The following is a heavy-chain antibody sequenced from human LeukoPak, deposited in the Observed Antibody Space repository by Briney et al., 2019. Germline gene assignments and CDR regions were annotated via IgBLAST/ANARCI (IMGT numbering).Heavy chain of an antibody. Sequence: SVKVSCKASGGTFSSYAISWVRQAPGQGLEWMGGIIPIFGTANYAQKFQGRVTITADESTSTAYMELSSLRSEDTAVYYCARSDGSGSYYNEYYFDYWGQRTLVTVSS. CDR2: IIPIFGTA. CDR3: ARSDGSGSYYNEYYFDY. V-gene: IGHV1-69*13. D-gene: IGHD3-10*01. J-gene: IGHJ4*02. CDR1: GGTFSSYA.